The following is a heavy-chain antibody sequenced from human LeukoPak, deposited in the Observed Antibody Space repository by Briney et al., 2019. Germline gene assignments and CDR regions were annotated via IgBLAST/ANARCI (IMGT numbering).Heavy chain of an antibody. CDR2: INPNSGGT. Sequence: ASVTVSCKASGYTFTVYYMHWVRQAPGQGREWMGWINPNSGGTNYAQKFQGRVTMTRDTSISTAYMELSRLRSDDTAVYYCASGDCSSTSCYTKSWFDPWGQGTLVTVSS. D-gene: IGHD2-2*02. CDR3: ASGDCSSTSCYTKSWFDP. J-gene: IGHJ5*02. CDR1: GYTFTVYY. V-gene: IGHV1-2*02.